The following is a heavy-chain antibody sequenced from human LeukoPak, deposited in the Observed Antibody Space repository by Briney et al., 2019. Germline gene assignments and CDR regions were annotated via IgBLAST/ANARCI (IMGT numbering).Heavy chain of an antibody. Sequence: GGSLRLSCAASGFTSSSYDMHWVRQATGKGLEWVSAIGTAGDTYYPGSVKGRFTISRENAKNSLYLQMNSLRAGDTAVYYCARDTYGDYVGEYYGMDVWGQGTTVTVSS. CDR1: GFTSSSYD. CDR2: IGTAGDT. V-gene: IGHV3-13*01. D-gene: IGHD4-17*01. CDR3: ARDTYGDYVGEYYGMDV. J-gene: IGHJ6*02.